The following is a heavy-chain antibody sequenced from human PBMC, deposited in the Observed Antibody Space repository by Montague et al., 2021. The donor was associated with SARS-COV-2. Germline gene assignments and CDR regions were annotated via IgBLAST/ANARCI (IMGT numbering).Heavy chain of an antibody. CDR2: ISYDGSNK. J-gene: IGHJ3*02. CDR1: GFTFSSYA. V-gene: IGHV3-30*04. Sequence: SRSLSFSASGFTFSSYAMHWFRQAPGKGLEWVAVISYDGSNKYYADSVKGRFTISRDNSKNTLYLQMNSLRAEDTAVYYCASEDIVVVMGAFDIWGQGTMVTVSS. D-gene: IGHD2-2*01. CDR3: ASEDIVVVMGAFDI.